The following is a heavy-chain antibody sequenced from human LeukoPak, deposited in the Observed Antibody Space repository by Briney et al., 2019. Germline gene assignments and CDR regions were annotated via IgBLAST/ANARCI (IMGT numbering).Heavy chain of an antibody. J-gene: IGHJ2*01. CDR1: GGSISSYY. D-gene: IGHD4-17*01. CDR2: IYDSGST. V-gene: IGHV4-59*01. CDR3: ARVPVTTYWYFDL. Sequence: SETLSLTCTVSGGSISSYYWSWIRQPPGKRLEWIGYIYDSGSTNYNPSLKSQVTISIDTSKSQLSLKLSSVTAADTAVYYCARVPVTTYWYFDLWGRGTLVTVSS.